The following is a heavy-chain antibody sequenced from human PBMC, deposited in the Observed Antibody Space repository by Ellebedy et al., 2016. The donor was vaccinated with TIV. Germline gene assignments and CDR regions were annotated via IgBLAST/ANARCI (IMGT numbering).Heavy chain of an antibody. V-gene: IGHV3-48*03. CDR2: ISSSGSTI. Sequence: PGGSLRLSCAASGFTFSSYEMNWVRQAPGKGLEWVSYISSSGSTIYYADSVKGRFTISRDNAKNSLYLQMNSLRAEDTAVYYCARWYSGSYYVRGYYFDYWGQGTLVTVSS. CDR3: ARWYSGSYYVRGYYFDY. CDR1: GFTFSSYE. D-gene: IGHD1-26*01. J-gene: IGHJ4*02.